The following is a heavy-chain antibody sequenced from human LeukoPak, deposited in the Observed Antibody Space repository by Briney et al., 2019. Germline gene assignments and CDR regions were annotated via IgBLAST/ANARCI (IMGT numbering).Heavy chain of an antibody. CDR2: ISSSSSYI. D-gene: IGHD2-2*01. V-gene: IGHV3-21*01. CDR1: GFTFSSYS. Sequence: GGSLRLSCAASGFTFSSYSVNWVRQSPGKGLEWVSYISSSSSYIHYADSVKGRFTISRDNAKKSPYLQMNSLRAEDTAVYYCARAPLHLAMYHYFDYWGQGTLVTVSS. CDR3: ARAPLHLAMYHYFDY. J-gene: IGHJ4*02.